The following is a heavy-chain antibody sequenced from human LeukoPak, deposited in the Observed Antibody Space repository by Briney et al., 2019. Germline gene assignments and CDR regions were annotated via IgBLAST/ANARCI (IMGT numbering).Heavy chain of an antibody. CDR3: TIEHGELRWYYFDS. V-gene: IGHV3-15*01. Sequence: PGGSLRLSCAASGFTFSKAWMNWVRQAPGKGLEWVGRIKSKTDGGTTDYAAPVKGRFTISRDDSKNMLYLQMNSLKTEDTAVYYCTIEHGELRWYYFDSWGQGTLVTVSS. D-gene: IGHD4-23*01. J-gene: IGHJ4*02. CDR2: IKSKTDGGTT. CDR1: GFTFSKAW.